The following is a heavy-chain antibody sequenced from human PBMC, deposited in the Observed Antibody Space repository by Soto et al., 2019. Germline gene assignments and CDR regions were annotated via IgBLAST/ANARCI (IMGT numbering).Heavy chain of an antibody. CDR3: ARGPYYYDSSGTVVGGFDP. J-gene: IGHJ5*02. D-gene: IGHD3-22*01. CDR1: GYTFTGYY. CDR2: INPNSGGT. Sequence: ASVKVSCKASGYTFTGYYMHWVRQAPGQGLEWMGWINPNSGGTNYAQKFQGRVTMTRDTSISTAYMELSRLRSDDTAVYYCARGPYYYDSSGTVVGGFDPWGQGTLVTVSS. V-gene: IGHV1-2*02.